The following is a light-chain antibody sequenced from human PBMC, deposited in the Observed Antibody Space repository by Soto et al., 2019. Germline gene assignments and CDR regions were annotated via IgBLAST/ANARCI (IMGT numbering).Light chain of an antibody. CDR1: NSNIASNT. CDR2: YNN. V-gene: IGLV1-44*01. J-gene: IGLJ1*01. Sequence: VLTQPPSASETPGQTVSISCSGSNSNIASNTVNWYQHLPGTAPKLLIYYNNQRPSGVPDRFSGSKSGTSASLAISGLQSEDESDYYCAAWDDTLKRYVFGTGTKVTV. CDR3: AAWDDTLKRYV.